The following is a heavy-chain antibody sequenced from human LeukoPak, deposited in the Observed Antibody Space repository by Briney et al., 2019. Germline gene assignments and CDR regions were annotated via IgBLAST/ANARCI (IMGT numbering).Heavy chain of an antibody. CDR2: ISGSGGST. D-gene: IGHD3-3*01. V-gene: IGHV3-23*01. Sequence: PGGSLRLSCAAPGFTFSSYAMSWVRQAPGKGLEWVSAISGSGGSTYYADSVKGRFTISRDNSKNTLYLQMNSLRAEDTAVYYCAKADGVRFLEWLLYEDYWGQGTLVTVSS. J-gene: IGHJ4*02. CDR3: AKADGVRFLEWLLYEDY. CDR1: GFTFSSYA.